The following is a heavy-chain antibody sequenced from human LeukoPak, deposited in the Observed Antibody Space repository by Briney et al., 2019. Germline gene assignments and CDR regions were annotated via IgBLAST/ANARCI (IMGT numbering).Heavy chain of an antibody. CDR1: GFTLSSYE. CDR2: ISSSGTSI. Sequence: GGSLRLSCAASGFTLSSYEMKWVRQAPGKGLEWVSYISSSGTSIYYADSVKGRFTISRDNAKNSLYLQMNSLRAEDTAVYYCAAGEGGSYYDSRGYYSDIWGQGTMVTVSS. J-gene: IGHJ3*02. CDR3: AAGEGGSYYDSRGYYSDI. V-gene: IGHV3-48*03. D-gene: IGHD3-22*01.